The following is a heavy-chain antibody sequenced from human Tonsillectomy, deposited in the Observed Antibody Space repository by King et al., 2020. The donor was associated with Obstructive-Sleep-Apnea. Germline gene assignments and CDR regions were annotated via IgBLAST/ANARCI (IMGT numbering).Heavy chain of an antibody. Sequence: VQLQQSGPGLVKPSQTPSLTCDISGDSVSSNILTWNWIRQSPSRGLEWLGRTYYRSKWDNDCAVSVKGRITINPYTSKTQFSLQLSPVTPDDTAVYYCARGSYSSDWYPSGFDYWGQGTLVTVSS. J-gene: IGHJ4*02. D-gene: IGHD6-19*01. CDR1: GDSVSSNILT. V-gene: IGHV6-1*01. CDR2: TYYRSKWDN. CDR3: ARGSYSSDWYPSGFDY.